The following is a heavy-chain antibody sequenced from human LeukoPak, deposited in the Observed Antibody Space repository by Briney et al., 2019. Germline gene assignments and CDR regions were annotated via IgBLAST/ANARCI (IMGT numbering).Heavy chain of an antibody. V-gene: IGHV3-73*01. CDR3: TTSDYDSSGYYYDY. J-gene: IGHJ4*02. D-gene: IGHD3-22*01. CDR1: GFTFSGSA. Sequence: GGSLRLSCAASGFTFSGSAMHWVRQASGKGLELVGRIRSKANSYATAYAASVKGRFTISRDDSKNTAYLQMNSLKTEDTAVYYCTTSDYDSSGYYYDYRGQGTLVTVSS. CDR2: IRSKANSYAT.